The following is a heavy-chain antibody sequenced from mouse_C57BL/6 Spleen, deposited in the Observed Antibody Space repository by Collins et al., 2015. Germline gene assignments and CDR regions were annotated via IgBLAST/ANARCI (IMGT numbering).Heavy chain of an antibody. D-gene: IGHD4-1*01. CDR1: GYSITSGYY. V-gene: IGHV3-6*01. Sequence: DAQLQESGPGLVKPSQSLSLTCSVTGYSITSGYYWNWIRQFPGNKLEWMGYISYDGSNNYNPSLKNRISITRDTSKNQFFLKLNSVTTEDTATYYCARDLANWDPAWFAYWGQGTLVTVSA. CDR3: ARDLANWDPAWFAY. J-gene: IGHJ3*01. CDR2: ISYDGSN.